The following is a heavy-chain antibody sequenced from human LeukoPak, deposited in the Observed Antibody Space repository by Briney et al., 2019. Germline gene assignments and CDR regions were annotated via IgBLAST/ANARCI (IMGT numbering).Heavy chain of an antibody. D-gene: IGHD5-24*01. CDR3: ARDKNSWVVMAVLFDY. Sequence: GGSLRLSCAASGFTFSSYWMSWVRQAPGKGLEWVANIKQDGSEKYYVDSVKGRFTISRDNAKNSLYLQMNSLRAEDTAVYYCARDKNSWVVMAVLFDYWGQGTLVTVSS. V-gene: IGHV3-7*01. CDR1: GFTFSSYW. J-gene: IGHJ4*02. CDR2: IKQDGSEK.